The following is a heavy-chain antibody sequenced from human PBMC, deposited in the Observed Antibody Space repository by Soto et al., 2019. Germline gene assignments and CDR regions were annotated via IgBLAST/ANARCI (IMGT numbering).Heavy chain of an antibody. V-gene: IGHV2-5*01. CDR1: GFSLSTSGVG. D-gene: IGHD6-6*01. Sequence: SGPTLVNPTQTLTLTFTFSGFSLSTSGVGGCWIRRPPGKALEWLALIYWNDDKRYSAYLKSRLTITKDTSKNQVVITRTNMDPVDTATYYCAHRDGYSSSSTLDYWGQGTLVTVSS. CDR2: IYWNDDK. CDR3: AHRDGYSSSSTLDY. J-gene: IGHJ4*02.